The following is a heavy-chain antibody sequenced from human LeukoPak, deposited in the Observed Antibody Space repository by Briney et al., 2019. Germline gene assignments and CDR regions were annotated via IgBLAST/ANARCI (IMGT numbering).Heavy chain of an antibody. CDR1: GFTFSSYA. J-gene: IGHJ4*02. CDR2: ISGSGGST. Sequence: GGSLRLSCAASGFTFSSYAMSWVRQAPGKGLEWVSAISGSGGSTYYADSVKGRFTISRDTSKNTLYLQMNSLRAEDTAVYFCAKAGYDYVWGSYRYYWGQGTLVTVCS. CDR3: AKAGYDYVWGSYRYY. V-gene: IGHV3-23*01. D-gene: IGHD3-16*02.